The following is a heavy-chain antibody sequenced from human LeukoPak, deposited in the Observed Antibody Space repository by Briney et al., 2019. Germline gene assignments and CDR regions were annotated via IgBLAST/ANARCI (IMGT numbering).Heavy chain of an antibody. V-gene: IGHV1-2*06. J-gene: IGHJ4*02. CDR3: ARESSGWYYHY. CDR1: GYTFTGYY. Sequence: ASVKVSCTASGYTFTGYYMRWVRQAPGQGLEWMGRINPNSGGTNYAQKFQGRVTMTRDTSISTAYMELSRLRSDDTAVYYCARESSGWYYHYWGQGTLVTVSS. D-gene: IGHD6-19*01. CDR2: INPNSGGT.